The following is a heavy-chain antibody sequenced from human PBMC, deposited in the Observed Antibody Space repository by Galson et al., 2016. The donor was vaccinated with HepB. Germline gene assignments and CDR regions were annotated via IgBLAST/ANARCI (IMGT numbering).Heavy chain of an antibody. Sequence: CLRLACAASGFTFSRYTMNWVRQAPGKGLEWVSYMSCSSSSIYSADSVKGRCTFSRDNAKNSLYLQMNSLRDEDTAVYYCATQYCSGGSCYSAAPGYWYFDLWGRGTLVTVSS. D-gene: IGHD2-15*01. V-gene: IGHV3-48*02. J-gene: IGHJ2*01. CDR2: MSCSSSSI. CDR3: ATQYCSGGSCYSAAPGYWYFDL. CDR1: GFTFSRYT.